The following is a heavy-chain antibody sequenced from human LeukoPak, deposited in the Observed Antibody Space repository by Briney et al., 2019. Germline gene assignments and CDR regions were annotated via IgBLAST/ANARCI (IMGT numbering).Heavy chain of an antibody. CDR3: ARGFRVAATACYFDY. Sequence: SVTVSCKASGGTFSSYAISWVRQAPGQGLEWMGGIIPIFGTANYAQKFEGRVTIAADESTSTAYMELSSLRSEDTAVYYCARGFRVAATACYFDYWGQGTLVTVSS. CDR2: IIPIFGTA. V-gene: IGHV1-69*13. D-gene: IGHD6-13*01. J-gene: IGHJ4*02. CDR1: GGTFSSYA.